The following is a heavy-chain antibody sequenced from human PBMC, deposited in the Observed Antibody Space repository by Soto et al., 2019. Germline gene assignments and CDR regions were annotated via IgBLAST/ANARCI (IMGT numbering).Heavy chain of an antibody. J-gene: IGHJ6*02. Sequence: QVQLVESGGGVVQPGRSLRLSCAASGFTFSSYGMHWVRQAPGKGLEWVAVISYDGSNKYYADSVKGRFTISRDNSKNTRYLQMNSLRAEDTAVYYCAKECYDILTGRHGMDVWGQGTTVTVSS. D-gene: IGHD3-9*01. CDR1: GFTFSSYG. CDR3: AKECYDILTGRHGMDV. CDR2: ISYDGSNK. V-gene: IGHV3-30*18.